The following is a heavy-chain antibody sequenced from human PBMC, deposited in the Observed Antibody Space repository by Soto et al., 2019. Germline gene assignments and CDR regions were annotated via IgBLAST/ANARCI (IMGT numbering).Heavy chain of an antibody. J-gene: IGHJ6*02. V-gene: IGHV4-34*01. CDR1: GGSFSGYY. Sequence: SETLSLTCAVYGGSFSGYYWSWIRQPPGKGLEWIGEINHSGSTNYNPSLKSRVTISVDTSKNQFSLKLSSVTAADTAVYYCARARRSSGWYDYYYGMDVWGQGTTVTVSS. D-gene: IGHD6-19*01. CDR2: INHSGST. CDR3: ARARRSSGWYDYYYGMDV.